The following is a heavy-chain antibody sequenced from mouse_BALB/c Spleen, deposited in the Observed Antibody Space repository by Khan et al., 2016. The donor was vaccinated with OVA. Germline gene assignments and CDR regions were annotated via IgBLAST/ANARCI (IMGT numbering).Heavy chain of an antibody. Sequence: EVHLVESGGGLVKPGGSLKLSCAASGFTFSSYAMSWVRQTPEKRLEWVATISSGGSDTYYPDSVKGRFTISRDNANNTLYLQMSSLRSEDTAMYYCARLYAMDYWGQGTSVTVSS. V-gene: IGHV5-9-3*01. CDR3: ARLYAMDY. CDR1: GFTFSSYA. CDR2: ISSGGSDT. J-gene: IGHJ4*01.